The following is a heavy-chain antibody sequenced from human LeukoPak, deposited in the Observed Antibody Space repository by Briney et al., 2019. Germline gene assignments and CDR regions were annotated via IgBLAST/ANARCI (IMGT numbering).Heavy chain of an antibody. J-gene: IGHJ4*02. CDR1: GYTFTSYG. CDR2: ISAYNGNT. CDR3: AREREDTEGGIIGY. Sequence: ASVKVSCKASGYTFTSYGISWVRQAPGQGLEWMGWISAYNGNTSYAQKLQGRVTMTTDTSTSTAYMELRSLRSDDTAVYYCAREREDTEGGIIGYWGQGTLVTVSS. D-gene: IGHD1-26*01. V-gene: IGHV1-18*01.